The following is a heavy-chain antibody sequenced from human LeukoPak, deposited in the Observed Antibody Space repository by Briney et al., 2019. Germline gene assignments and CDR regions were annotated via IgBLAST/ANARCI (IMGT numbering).Heavy chain of an antibody. CDR2: INPNSGGT. CDR3: ARDLGNYYGSGSPDY. Sequence: ASVKVSCKASGYTFTGYYMHWVRQAPGQGLEWMGRINPNSGGTNYAQKFQGRVTMTRDTSISTAYMELSRLRFDDTAVYYCARDLGNYYGSGSPDYWGQGTLVTVSS. V-gene: IGHV1-2*06. D-gene: IGHD3-10*01. J-gene: IGHJ4*02. CDR1: GYTFTGYY.